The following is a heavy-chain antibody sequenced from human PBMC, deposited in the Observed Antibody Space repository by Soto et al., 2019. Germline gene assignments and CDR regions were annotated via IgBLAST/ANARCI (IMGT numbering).Heavy chain of an antibody. CDR3: ARRPHCSGGICYYGLDN. V-gene: IGHV1-8*01. D-gene: IGHD2-15*01. J-gene: IGHJ4*02. CDR2: MNPDSGHA. Sequence: QVQLVQSGAEVKKPGASVKVSCKASGYTFTNSDINWVRQAPGQGLEWMGWMNPDSGHAANAQKFQGRVTLTTSTSPSTVYMEMRSLGSEDTAVYYCARRPHCSGGICYYGLDNWGQGTLVTVSS. CDR1: GYTFTNSD.